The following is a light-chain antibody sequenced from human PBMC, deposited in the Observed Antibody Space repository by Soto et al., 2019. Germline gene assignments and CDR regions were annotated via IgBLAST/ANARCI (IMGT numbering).Light chain of an antibody. Sequence: QSVLTQPPSVSGAPGQRVTISCTGSSSNIGAGYDVHWYQQLPGTAPKLLIYGNSNRPSGVPDRFSGSKSGTSASLAITGLQAEDEADYYCQSYDSSPSRVFGGGTKVTV. CDR1: SSNIGAGYD. V-gene: IGLV1-40*01. CDR2: GNS. CDR3: QSYDSSPSRV. J-gene: IGLJ2*01.